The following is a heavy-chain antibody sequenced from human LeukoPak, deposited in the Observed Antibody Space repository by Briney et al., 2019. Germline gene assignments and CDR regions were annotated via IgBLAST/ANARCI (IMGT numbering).Heavy chain of an antibody. V-gene: IGHV3-33*01. CDR2: IWYDGTKK. Sequence: PGRSLRLSCAASGYTFSTYGMHWVRQAPGKGREWVALIWYDGTKKYYADSVKGRFTISRDNSKNTVHLEMNSLRDEDTAVYYRARVPHAYCGGDCYSVDYWGQGTLVTVSS. CDR3: ARVPHAYCGGDCYSVDY. CDR1: GYTFSTYG. J-gene: IGHJ4*02. D-gene: IGHD2-21*02.